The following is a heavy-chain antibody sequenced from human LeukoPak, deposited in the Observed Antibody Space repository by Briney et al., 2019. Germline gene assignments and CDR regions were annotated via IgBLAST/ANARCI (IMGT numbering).Heavy chain of an antibody. Sequence: GRSLRLSCAASGFTFDDYAMRWVRQAPGKGLEWVSGISWNSGSIGYADSVKGRFTISRDNAKNSLYLQMNSLRAEDTALYYCAKDTAGIPHGWFDPWGQGTLVTVSS. J-gene: IGHJ5*02. D-gene: IGHD2-21*02. CDR1: GFTFDDYA. V-gene: IGHV3-9*01. CDR3: AKDTAGIPHGWFDP. CDR2: ISWNSGSI.